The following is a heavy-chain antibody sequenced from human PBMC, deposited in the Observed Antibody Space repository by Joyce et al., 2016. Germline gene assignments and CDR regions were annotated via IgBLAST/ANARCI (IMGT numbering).Heavy chain of an antibody. V-gene: IGHV4-59*01. CDR2: IFYSGST. Sequence: QVQLQESGPGLVKPSETLSLTCTVSGGSISSYYWSWIRQPPGKGLEWIGYIFYSGSTSYTPAVGSRVTISLDASKSQFSLKLSSVTAADTAVYYCARGFRRFDAWGQGILVTVSS. CDR3: ARGFRRFDA. CDR1: GGSISSYY. J-gene: IGHJ5*02.